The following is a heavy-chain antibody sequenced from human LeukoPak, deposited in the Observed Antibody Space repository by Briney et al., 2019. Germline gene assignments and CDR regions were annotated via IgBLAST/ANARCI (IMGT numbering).Heavy chain of an antibody. CDR3: AREAIVGATTVDY. CDR2: IKQDGSEK. V-gene: IGHV3-7*01. D-gene: IGHD1-26*01. CDR1: GFTFSSYW. Sequence: PGGSLRLSCAASGFTFSSYWMSWVRQAPGKGLEWVANIKQDGSEKYYVDSVKGRFTISRDNAKNSLYLQMNSLRAEDTAVYYCAREAIVGATTVDYRGQGTLVTVSS. J-gene: IGHJ4*02.